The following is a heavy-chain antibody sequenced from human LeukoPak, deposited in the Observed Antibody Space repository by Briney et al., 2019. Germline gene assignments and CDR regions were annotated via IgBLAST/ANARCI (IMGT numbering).Heavy chain of an antibody. Sequence: PSETLSLTCTVSGGSISSYYWSWIRQPPGKGLEWIGYIYYSGSTNYNPSLKSRVTISVDTSKNQFSLKLSSVTAADTAAYYCARGGESLDAFDIWGQGTMVTVSS. CDR3: ARGGESLDAFDI. CDR2: IYYSGST. V-gene: IGHV4-59*01. D-gene: IGHD2-21*01. CDR1: GGSISSYY. J-gene: IGHJ3*02.